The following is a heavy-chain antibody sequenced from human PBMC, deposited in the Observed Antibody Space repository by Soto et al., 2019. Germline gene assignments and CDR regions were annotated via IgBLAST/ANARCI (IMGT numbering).Heavy chain of an antibody. V-gene: IGHV4-59*01. CDR2: IFYGGTS. D-gene: IGHD4-17*01. CDR1: GGSISSYY. Sequence: PSETLSLTCTVSGGSISSYYLSWIRQPPGMGLEWIGYIFYGGTSRYNPSLKSRLTISVDTSKNQFSLKLRSVTAADTAVYYCARAYGDYVFDYWGQGTLVTVSS. CDR3: ARAYGDYVFDY. J-gene: IGHJ4*02.